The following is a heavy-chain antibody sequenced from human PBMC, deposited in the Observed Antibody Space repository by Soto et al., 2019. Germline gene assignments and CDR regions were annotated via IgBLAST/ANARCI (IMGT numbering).Heavy chain of an antibody. Sequence: EVQLVESGGDLVQPGGSLKLSCAASGFTFSGSAMHWVRQASGKGLEWVGRIRSKTNNYATAYAASVKGRFTISRDDSKNTAYLQMNNLKTEDTAVYYCTRLETTRLAFDYWGQGTLVTVSS. CDR1: GFTFSGSA. CDR3: TRLETTRLAFDY. V-gene: IGHV3-73*01. D-gene: IGHD4-17*01. J-gene: IGHJ4*02. CDR2: IRSKTNNYAT.